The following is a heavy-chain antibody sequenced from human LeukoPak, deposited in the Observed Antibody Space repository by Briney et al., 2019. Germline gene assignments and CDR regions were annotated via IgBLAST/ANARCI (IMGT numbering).Heavy chain of an antibody. D-gene: IGHD3-22*01. V-gene: IGHV1-46*01. CDR1: GYTFTSYY. J-gene: IGHJ3*02. CDR2: INPSGGST. CDR3: ARATYYYDSSGYGHDASDI. Sequence: ASVKVSCKASGYTFTSYYMHWVRQAPGQGLEWMGIINPSGGSTSYAQKFQGRVTMTRDTSTSTVYMELSSLRSEDTAVYYCARATYYYDSSGYGHDASDIWGQGTMVTVSS.